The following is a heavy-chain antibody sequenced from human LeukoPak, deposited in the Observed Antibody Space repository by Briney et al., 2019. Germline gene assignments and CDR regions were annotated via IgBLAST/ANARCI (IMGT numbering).Heavy chain of an antibody. CDR2: MNPNSGNT. Sequence: WASVKVSCKASGYTFTSYDINWVRQATGQGLEWMGWMNPNSGNTGYAQKFQGRVTMTRNTSISTAYMELSSLRSEDTAVYYCARAGAYSSSWYADYWGQGTLVTVSS. CDR3: ARAGAYSSSWYADY. CDR1: GYTFTSYD. D-gene: IGHD6-13*01. J-gene: IGHJ4*02. V-gene: IGHV1-8*01.